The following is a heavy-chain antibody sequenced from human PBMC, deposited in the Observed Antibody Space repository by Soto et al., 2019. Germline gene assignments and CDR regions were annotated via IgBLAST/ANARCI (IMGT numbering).Heavy chain of an antibody. V-gene: IGHV3-23*01. J-gene: IGHJ4*02. Sequence: PGGSLRLSCAASGVSFSSYGMSWVRQAPGKGLEWVSGISNRGGSTSYADSVKGRFTISRDNFKNTLYLQINSLSAEDTAVYYCAKSPTVYVIPLDYWGQGTLVTVSS. CDR2: ISNRGGST. CDR1: GVSFSSYG. CDR3: AKSPTVYVIPLDY. D-gene: IGHD3-10*02.